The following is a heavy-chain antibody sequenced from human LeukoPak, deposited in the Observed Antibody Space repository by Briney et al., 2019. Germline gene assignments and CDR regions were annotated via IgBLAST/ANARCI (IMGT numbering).Heavy chain of an antibody. CDR3: AKDFVYGSRFPRPLDY. V-gene: IGHV3-23*01. J-gene: IGHJ4*02. Sequence: GGSLRLSCAASGFTFSNYGMTWVRQAPGRGLEWVSGISNGGTNTYYTDSVKGRFTISRDNSRNTLYLQMNSLRADDTARYYCAKDFVYGSRFPRPLDYWGQGTLVPVSS. D-gene: IGHD3-3*01. CDR2: ISNGGTNT. CDR1: GFTFSNYG.